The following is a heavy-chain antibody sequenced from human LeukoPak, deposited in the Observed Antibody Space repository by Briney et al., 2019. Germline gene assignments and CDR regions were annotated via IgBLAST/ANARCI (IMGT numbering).Heavy chain of an antibody. Sequence: GSLRLSCAVSGVTLSNYGMSWVRQAPGKGLEWVAGLSGSGGGTNYADSVQGRFTISRDNPKNTLYLQMNSLRAEDTAVYFCAKRGVVIRVFLVGFHKEAYYFDSWGQGALVTVSS. CDR2: LSGSGGGT. CDR1: GVTLSNYG. V-gene: IGHV3-23*01. J-gene: IGHJ4*02. D-gene: IGHD3-10*01. CDR3: AKRGVVIRVFLVGFHKEAYYFDS.